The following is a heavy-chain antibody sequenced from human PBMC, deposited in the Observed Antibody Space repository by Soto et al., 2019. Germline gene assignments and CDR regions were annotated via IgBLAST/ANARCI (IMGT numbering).Heavy chain of an antibody. CDR1: CFTFSRYD. CDR2: IGTIGDT. Sequence: GGSLRLSCAASCFTFSRYDMHWVRQVTGKGLEWVSAIGTIGDTYYRDSVKGRFTISREDAKNTLYLQMNNLSAGDTAVYSCANGRYYYDSSAYFAYWGQGTLVTVSS. D-gene: IGHD3-22*01. J-gene: IGHJ4*02. CDR3: ANGRYYYDSSAYFAY. V-gene: IGHV3-13*04.